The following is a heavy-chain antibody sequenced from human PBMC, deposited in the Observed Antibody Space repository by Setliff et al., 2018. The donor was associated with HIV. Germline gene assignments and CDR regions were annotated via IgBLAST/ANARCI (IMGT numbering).Heavy chain of an antibody. CDR2: VYSTGNT. Sequence: SETLSLTCTVSGDSISSTNWWGWIRQPPGKGLEWIGYVYSTGNTNYNPSLKSRVTRSVDTSKNHFSLKLGSVTALDTAVYSCARKLPGMGYFDYWGQGTLVTVSS. D-gene: IGHD1-26*01. CDR3: ARKLPGMGYFDY. J-gene: IGHJ4*02. CDR1: GDSISSTNW. V-gene: IGHV4-28*06.